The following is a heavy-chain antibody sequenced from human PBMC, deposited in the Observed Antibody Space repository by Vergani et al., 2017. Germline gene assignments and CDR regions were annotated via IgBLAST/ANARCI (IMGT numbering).Heavy chain of an antibody. D-gene: IGHD3-22*01. CDR1: GGSISSGSYH. V-gene: IGHV4-61*02. CDR2: IYTSGST. Sequence: QVQLQESGPGLVKPSQTLSLTCTVSGGSISSGSYHWSWIRQPAGKGLEWIGRIYTSGSTNYNPSLKSRVTISVDTSKNQFSLKLSSVTAADTAVYYCASSTIDYYDSSGYKNDAFDIWGQGTMVTVSS. CDR3: ASSTIDYYDSSGYKNDAFDI. J-gene: IGHJ3*02.